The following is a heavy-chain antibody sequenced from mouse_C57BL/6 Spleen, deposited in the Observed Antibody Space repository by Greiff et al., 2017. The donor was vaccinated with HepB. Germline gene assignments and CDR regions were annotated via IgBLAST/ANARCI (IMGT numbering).Heavy chain of an antibody. CDR3: ARWGTTVVGP. CDR2: INPNNGGT. CDR1: GYTFTDYY. Sequence: VQLQQSGPELVKPGASVKISCKASGYTFTDYYMNWVKQSHGKSLEWIGDINPNNGGTSYNQKFKGKATLTVDKSSSTAYMEIRSMTSEDSAVYYSARWGTTVVGPWGEGTLVTVSA. J-gene: IGHJ3*02. V-gene: IGHV1-26*01. D-gene: IGHD1-1*01.